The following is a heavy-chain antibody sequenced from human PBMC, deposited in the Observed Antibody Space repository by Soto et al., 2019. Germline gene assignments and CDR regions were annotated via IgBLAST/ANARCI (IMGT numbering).Heavy chain of an antibody. CDR3: ARDSGSYLPNWFDP. V-gene: IGHV1-3*01. J-gene: IGHJ5*02. CDR1: RYSNTSNA. Sequence: SAKLTSKASRYSNTSNALHSVRHAPGQRLEWMGWINAGNGNTKYSQKFQGRVTITRDTSASTAYMELSSLRSEDTAVYYCARDSGSYLPNWFDPWGQGTLVTVSS. CDR2: INAGNGNT. D-gene: IGHD1-26*01.